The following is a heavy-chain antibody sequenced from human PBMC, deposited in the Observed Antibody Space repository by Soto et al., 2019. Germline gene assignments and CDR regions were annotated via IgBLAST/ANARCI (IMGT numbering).Heavy chain of an antibody. CDR3: AKEAIYSASSRGWLDP. J-gene: IGHJ5*02. Sequence: QVQLVESGGGVVQPGRSLRLSCAASGFSFNDFAMHWVRQAPGKGLEWVALIWYDGSNDRYSDSVKGRFTIYRDNSKDTLYLQMNSLRVEDTAVYFCAKEAIYSASSRGWLDPWGQGTLVTVSS. V-gene: IGHV3-33*06. CDR1: GFSFNDFA. D-gene: IGHD6-6*01. CDR2: IWYDGSND.